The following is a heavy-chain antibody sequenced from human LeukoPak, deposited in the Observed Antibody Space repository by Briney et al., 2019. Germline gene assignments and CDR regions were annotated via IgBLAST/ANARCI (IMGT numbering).Heavy chain of an antibody. CDR2: INPDGSST. V-gene: IGHV3-7*01. Sequence: GGSLRLSCAASGFSFNPYWMSWVRQGPGKGLDWVASINPDGSSTPYVDSVKGRFTISRDNAQNSLYLQMNSLSAEDTAVYYCARLFGGVTTFDYWGQGTLVTVSS. CDR1: GFSFNPYW. CDR3: ARLFGGVTTFDY. J-gene: IGHJ4*02. D-gene: IGHD4-17*01.